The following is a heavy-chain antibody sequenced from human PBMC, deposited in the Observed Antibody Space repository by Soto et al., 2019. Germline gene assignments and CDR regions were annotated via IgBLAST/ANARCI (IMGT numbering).Heavy chain of an antibody. V-gene: IGHV3-30*03. J-gene: IGHJ4*02. CDR1: GFSFSSYG. D-gene: IGHD6-19*01. Sequence: QVQLVESGGGVVQPGRSLRLSCAASGFSFSSYGMQWVRQAPGKGLEWVAVISYDGSNKYYADSVTDRFTISRDNSKKTLYLQMNSLRADDTAVYYCVAGQYFFDYCGQGTLVTFSS. CDR3: VAGQYFFDY. CDR2: ISYDGSNK.